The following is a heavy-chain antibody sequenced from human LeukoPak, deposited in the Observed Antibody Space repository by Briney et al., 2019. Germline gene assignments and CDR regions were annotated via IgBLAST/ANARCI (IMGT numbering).Heavy chain of an antibody. CDR2: IYSGGST. CDR3: ARDRGRDGYNPPPD. J-gene: IGHJ4*02. D-gene: IGHD5-24*01. V-gene: IGHV3-53*01. CDR1: GFTVSSNY. Sequence: PGGSLRLSCAASGFTVSSNYMSWVRQAPGKGLEWVSVIYSGGSTYYADSVKGRFTISRDNSKNTLYLQMNSLRAEDTAVYYCARDRGRDGYNPPPDWGQGTRVTVSS.